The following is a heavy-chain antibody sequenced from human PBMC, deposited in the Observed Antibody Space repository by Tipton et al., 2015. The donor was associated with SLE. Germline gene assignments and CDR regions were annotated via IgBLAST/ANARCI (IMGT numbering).Heavy chain of an antibody. Sequence: GSLRLSCVASGFTFTSYAMTWVRQPPGRGLEWVSIIYSAGTTYYADSVKGRFTVSRDDSKNTLYLQMHSLRAEDTALYYCARAPNYYGSSYSYFAHWGQGTLVTVSS. CDR2: IYSAGTT. D-gene: IGHD6-6*01. J-gene: IGHJ4*02. V-gene: IGHV3-23*03. CDR1: GFTFTSYA. CDR3: ARAPNYYGSSYSYFAH.